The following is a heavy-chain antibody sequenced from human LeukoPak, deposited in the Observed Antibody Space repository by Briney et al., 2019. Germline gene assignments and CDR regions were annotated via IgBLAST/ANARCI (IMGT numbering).Heavy chain of an antibody. CDR1: GFTFSSYS. J-gene: IGHJ4*02. CDR3: ARAYGSGSYYDY. CDR2: ISSSSSTI. Sequence: GSLRLSCAASGFTFSSYSMNWVRQAPGKGLEWVSYISSSSSTIYYADSVKGRFTISRDNSKNTLYLQMGSLRAEDMAVYYCARAYGSGSYYDYWGQGTLVTVSS. D-gene: IGHD1-26*01. V-gene: IGHV3-48*01.